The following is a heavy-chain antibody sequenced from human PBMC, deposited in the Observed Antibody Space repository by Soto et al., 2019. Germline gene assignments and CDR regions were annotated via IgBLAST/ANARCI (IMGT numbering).Heavy chain of an antibody. Sequence: PGESLKISCKGSGYSFTSYWIGWVRQMPGKGLEWMGIIYPGDSDTRYSPSFQGQVTISADKSISTAYLQWSSLKASDTAMYYCARQGAVYTAMACYLLSFWGQGSLDTVSS. D-gene: IGHD2-2*02. J-gene: IGHJ4*02. V-gene: IGHV5-51*01. CDR1: GYSFTSYW. CDR2: IYPGDSDT. CDR3: ARQGAVYTAMACYLLSF.